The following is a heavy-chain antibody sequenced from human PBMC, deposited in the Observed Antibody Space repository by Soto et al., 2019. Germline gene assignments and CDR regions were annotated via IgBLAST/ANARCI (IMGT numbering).Heavy chain of an antibody. CDR1: GGTFSSYA. CDR3: ASGWYYYDSSGYYATPGRFDY. CDR2: IIPIFGTA. D-gene: IGHD3-22*01. J-gene: IGHJ4*02. V-gene: IGHV1-69*12. Sequence: QVQLVQSGAEVKKPGSSVKVSCKASGGTFSSYAISWVRQAPGQGVEWMGGIIPIFGTANYAQKFQGRVTITADESTSTAYMELSSLRAEDTAVYYCASGWYYYDSSGYYATPGRFDYWGQGTLVTVSS.